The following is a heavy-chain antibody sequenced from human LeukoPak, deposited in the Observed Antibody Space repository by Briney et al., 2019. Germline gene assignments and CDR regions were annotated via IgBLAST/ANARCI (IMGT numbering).Heavy chain of an antibody. Sequence: GGSLRLSCAASGFTFSTYWMSWVRQAPGKGLEWVANIKQDGSEKYCIDSVKGRFTISRDNAKNSLYLQMNSLRAEDTAMYYCARDSAGNDYWGQGTLVTVSS. CDR1: GFTFSTYW. CDR3: ARDSAGNDY. D-gene: IGHD6-13*01. CDR2: IKQDGSEK. V-gene: IGHV3-7*01. J-gene: IGHJ4*02.